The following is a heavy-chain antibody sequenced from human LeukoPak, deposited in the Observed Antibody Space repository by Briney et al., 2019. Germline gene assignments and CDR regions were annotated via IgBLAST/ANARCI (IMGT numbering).Heavy chain of an antibody. J-gene: IGHJ4*02. CDR3: AKDSSGRYCSGGSCLPDFDY. CDR1: GCTFSSYG. D-gene: IGHD2-15*01. Sequence: GGSLRLSCAASGCTFSSYGMRWVRQAPGKGLEWVAFIRYDGSNKYYADSVRGRFTISRDNSKNTLYLQMNSLRAEDTAVYYCAKDSSGRYCSGGSCLPDFDYWGQGTLVTVSS. V-gene: IGHV3-30*02. CDR2: IRYDGSNK.